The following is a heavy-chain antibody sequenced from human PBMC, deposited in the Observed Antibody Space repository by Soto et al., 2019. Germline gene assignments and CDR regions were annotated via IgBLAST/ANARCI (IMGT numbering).Heavy chain of an antibody. CDR2: ISYDGHAGANE. CDR1: GFTFSDYS. V-gene: IGHV3-30*04. CDR3: ARGLQRESHLWHLNY. Sequence: LRLSCAASGFTFSDYSLHWVRQAPGKGLEWVAIISYDGHAGANEYHVDSVRGRFTISRDDSKNTLYLQMNSLRVEDTAVYYCARGLQRESHLWHLNYWGQGTLVTVSS. J-gene: IGHJ4*02.